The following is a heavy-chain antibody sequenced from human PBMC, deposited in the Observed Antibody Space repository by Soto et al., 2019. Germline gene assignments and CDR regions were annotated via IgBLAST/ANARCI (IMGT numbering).Heavy chain of an antibody. CDR3: ASGDFWSGSSTSPTPRYYYYGMEV. V-gene: IGHV1-69*13. Sequence: SVKVSCKASGGTFSSYAISWVRQAPGQGLEWMGGIIPIFGTANYAQKFQGRVTITADESTSTAYMELSSLRSEDTAVYYCASGDFWSGSSTSPTPRYYYYGMEVWGQGTTVTVSS. CDR1: GGTFSSYA. J-gene: IGHJ6*02. CDR2: IIPIFGTA. D-gene: IGHD3-3*01.